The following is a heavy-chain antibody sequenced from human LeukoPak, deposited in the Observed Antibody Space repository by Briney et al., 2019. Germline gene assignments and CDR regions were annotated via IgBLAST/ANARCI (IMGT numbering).Heavy chain of an antibody. D-gene: IGHD4-17*01. V-gene: IGHV5-10-1*01. CDR1: GYSFTSYW. CDR2: IDPSDSRT. CDR3: ASTATLDY. Sequence: GESLKISFKASGYSFTSYWITWVRQMPGKGLEWMGRIDPSDSRTDYSPSFQGHVTISVDKSISTTYLQWSSLEASDTAIYYCASTATLDYWGQGTLVTVSS. J-gene: IGHJ4*02.